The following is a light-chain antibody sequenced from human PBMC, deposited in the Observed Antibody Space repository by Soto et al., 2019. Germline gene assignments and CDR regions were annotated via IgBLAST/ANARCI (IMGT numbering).Light chain of an antibody. J-gene: IGKJ2*01. CDR2: GTS. CDR1: QSVISSY. Sequence: EIVLTQSPGTLSLSPGETATLSCRSSQSVISSYLAWYQQKPGQPPRLLIFGTSIRATGIPDRISGSGSGTDFSLTISRLEPEDFAVYYCQQDGNSVPFTFGQGTKLEIK. V-gene: IGKV3-20*01. CDR3: QQDGNSVPFT.